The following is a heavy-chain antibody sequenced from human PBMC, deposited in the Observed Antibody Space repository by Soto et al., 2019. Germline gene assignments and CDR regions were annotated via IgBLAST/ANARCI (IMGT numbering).Heavy chain of an antibody. J-gene: IGHJ4*02. D-gene: IGHD2-15*01. CDR2: INSDGSST. CDR3: ASVYGSGGSCYHLGC. V-gene: IGHV3-74*01. CDR1: GFTFSSYW. Sequence: EVQLVESGGGLVQPGGSLRLSCAASGFTFSSYWMHWVRQAPGKGLVWVSRINSDGSSTSYADSVKGRFTISRDNAKNTLYLQMSSLRADDTDVYYCASVYGSGGSCYHLGCWGQGTLVTVSS.